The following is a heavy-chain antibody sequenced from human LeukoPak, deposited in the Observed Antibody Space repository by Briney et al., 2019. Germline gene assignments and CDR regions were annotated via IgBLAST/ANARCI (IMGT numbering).Heavy chain of an antibody. CDR2: ISSGSSYI. CDR1: GFTFSSYT. V-gene: IGHV3-21*01. Sequence: GGPLRLSCAASGFTFSSYTMNWVRHAPGKGLECVASISSGSSYIYYADSVKGRFTISRDNAKNSLYLQMNSLRAEDTAVYYCARGYLYYFDFWGQGTLVTVSS. J-gene: IGHJ4*02. D-gene: IGHD5-18*01. CDR3: ARGYLYYFDF.